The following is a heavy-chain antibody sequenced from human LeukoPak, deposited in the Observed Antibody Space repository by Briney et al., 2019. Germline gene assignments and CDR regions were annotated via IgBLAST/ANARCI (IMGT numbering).Heavy chain of an antibody. J-gene: IGHJ4*02. CDR1: GGSFSGYY. D-gene: IGHD6-19*01. CDR2: INHSGST. V-gene: IGHV4-34*01. CDR3: ARWGSGWYYFGY. Sequence: PSETLPLTCAVYGGSFSGYYWSWIRQPPGKGLEWIGEINHSGSTNYNPSLKSRVTISVDTSKNQFSLKLSSVTAADTAVYYCARWGSGWYYFGYWGQGTLVTVSS.